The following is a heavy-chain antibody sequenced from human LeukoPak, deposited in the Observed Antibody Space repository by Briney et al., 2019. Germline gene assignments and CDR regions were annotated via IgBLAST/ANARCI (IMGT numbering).Heavy chain of an antibody. V-gene: IGHV4-59*08. D-gene: IGHD3-10*01. CDR1: GGSISSYY. J-gene: IGHJ3*02. Sequence: SETLSLTCTVSGGSISSYYWSWIRQPPGKGLEWIGYIYYSGSTNYNPSLKSRVTISVDTSKNQFSLKLSSVTAADTAVYYCARRYYYGSGYAFDIWGQGTMVTVSS. CDR2: IYYSGST. CDR3: ARRYYYGSGYAFDI.